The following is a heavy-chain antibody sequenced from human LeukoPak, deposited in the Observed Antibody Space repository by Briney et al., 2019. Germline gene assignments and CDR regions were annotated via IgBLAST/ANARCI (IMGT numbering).Heavy chain of an antibody. CDR1: GYTFTSYG. V-gene: IGHV1-18*01. Sequence: ASVKVSCKASGYTFTSYGISWVRQAPGQGLEWMGWISAYNGNTNYAQKLQGRVTMTTDTSTSTAYMELRSLRSDDTAVYYCARVQGEGQHGNWFDPWGQGTLVTVSS. D-gene: IGHD2-2*01. CDR3: ARVQGEGQHGNWFDP. J-gene: IGHJ5*02. CDR2: ISAYNGNT.